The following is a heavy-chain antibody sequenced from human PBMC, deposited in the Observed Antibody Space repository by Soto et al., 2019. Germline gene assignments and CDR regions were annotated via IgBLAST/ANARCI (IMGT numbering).Heavy chain of an antibody. D-gene: IGHD3-16*02. J-gene: IGHJ4*02. CDR2: ISGSGGST. V-gene: IGHV3-23*01. CDR1: GFTFSSYA. Sequence: GGSLRLSCAASGFTFSSYAMSWVRQAPGKGLEWVSAISGSGGSTYYADSVKGRFTISRDNSKNTLYLQMNSLRAEDTAVYSCAKDLGGLLGELSLPFDYWGQGTLVTVSS. CDR3: AKDLGGLLGELSLPFDY.